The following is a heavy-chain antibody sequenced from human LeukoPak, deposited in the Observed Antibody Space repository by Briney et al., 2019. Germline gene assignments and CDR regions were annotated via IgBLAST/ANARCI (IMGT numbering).Heavy chain of an antibody. J-gene: IGHJ6*02. CDR1: EFIFSSYA. CDR3: AKEAYYYDSSGSLGDPDYHYYGMDV. D-gene: IGHD3-22*01. CDR2: ISGSGVST. V-gene: IGHV3-23*01. Sequence: PGGSLRLSCATSEFIFSSYAMGWVRQAPGKGLEWVSGISGSGVSTYYADSVKGRFTISRDNSKNTLYLQMNSLRAEDTAVYYCAKEAYYYDSSGSLGDPDYHYYGMDVWGQGTTVTVSS.